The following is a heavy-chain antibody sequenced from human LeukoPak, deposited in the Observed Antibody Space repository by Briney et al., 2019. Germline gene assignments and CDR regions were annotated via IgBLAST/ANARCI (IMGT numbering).Heavy chain of an antibody. V-gene: IGHV1-46*01. Sequence: ASVKVSCKASGYTFTNYCMHWVRQAPGQGLEWMGLINPSGGTADCAQKFQGRVTMTSDTSTSTLYMELSSLRSDDTAVYYCARDVVVIPTVHYAMDVWGLGTTATVSS. CDR2: INPSGGTA. CDR1: GYTFTNYC. D-gene: IGHD2-2*01. J-gene: IGHJ6*02. CDR3: ARDVVVIPTVHYAMDV.